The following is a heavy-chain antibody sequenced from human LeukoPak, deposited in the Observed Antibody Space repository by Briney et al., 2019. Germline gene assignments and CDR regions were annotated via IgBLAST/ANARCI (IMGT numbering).Heavy chain of an antibody. CDR2: VIPIFGTA. J-gene: IGHJ4*02. CDR3: ARDYNYGYAASIVVPYYFDY. CDR1: RGTFSSYA. Sequence: SVKVSCKASRGTFSSYAISWVREAPGQGLEWMGRVIPIFGTANYAQKFQGRVTITTDESTSTAYMELSSLRSEDTAVYYCARDYNYGYAASIVVPYYFDYWGQGTLVTVSS. D-gene: IGHD5-18*01. V-gene: IGHV1-69*05.